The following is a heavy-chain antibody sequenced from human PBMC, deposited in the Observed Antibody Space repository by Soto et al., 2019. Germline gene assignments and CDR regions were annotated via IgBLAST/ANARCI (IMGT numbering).Heavy chain of an antibody. J-gene: IGHJ4*02. CDR1: GFTFSSYA. Sequence: PGGSLRLSCSASGFTFSSYAMHWVRQAPGKGPEYVSAISSNGGSTYYADSVKGRFTISRDNSKNTLYLQMSSLRAEDTAVYYCVKAFSGYDRPHYWGQGTLVTVSS. D-gene: IGHD5-12*01. CDR2: ISSNGGST. CDR3: VKAFSGYDRPHY. V-gene: IGHV3-64D*08.